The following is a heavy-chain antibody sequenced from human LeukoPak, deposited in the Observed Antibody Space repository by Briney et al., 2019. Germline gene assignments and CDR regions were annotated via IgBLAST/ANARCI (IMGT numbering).Heavy chain of an antibody. CDR2: IDTCATSM. D-gene: IGHD2-2*03. CDR3: VTDRPGVMDFDF. J-gene: IGHJ4*02. V-gene: IGHV3-48*03. Sequence: PGGPLRLPCALSVFTFSIFEMNWLRQSTGKALECVSHIDTCATSMHYADSVKGLFTISRDNAKNSLFLQMNSLRAEDTAVYYCVTDRPGVMDFDFWGQGTLVTVSS. CDR1: VFTFSIFE.